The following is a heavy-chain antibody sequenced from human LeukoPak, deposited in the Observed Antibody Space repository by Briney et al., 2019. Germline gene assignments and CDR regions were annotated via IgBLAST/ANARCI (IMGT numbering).Heavy chain of an antibody. D-gene: IGHD1-26*01. J-gene: IGHJ1*01. CDR3: ARALSGTYGLFQH. V-gene: IGHV4-59*01. CDR1: GVSISNYY. Sequence: SETLSLTCTVSGVSISNYYWSWIRQPPGKGLEWIGYIYYSGSTYYNPSLRSRVTISVDTSKNQFSLNLISVTAADPAVYYCARALSGTYGLFQHWGQGTLVTVSS. CDR2: IYYSGST.